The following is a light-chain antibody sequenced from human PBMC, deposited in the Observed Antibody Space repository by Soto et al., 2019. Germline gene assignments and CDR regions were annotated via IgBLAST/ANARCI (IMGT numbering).Light chain of an antibody. V-gene: IGKV3-20*01. CDR1: KSVSSSY. Sequence: DIVLTQSPGTLSSSPGERATLSCRASKSVSSSYLAWYQQKPGQAPRLLMYLASSRATGIPDRFSGSGSGTGFTLTISGLEPEDFAVYYCQQYGSSPWTFGQGTKVEIK. CDR3: QQYGSSPWT. J-gene: IGKJ1*01. CDR2: LAS.